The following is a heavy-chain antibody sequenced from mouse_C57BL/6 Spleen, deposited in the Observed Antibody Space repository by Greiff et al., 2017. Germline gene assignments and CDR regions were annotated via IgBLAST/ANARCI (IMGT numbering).Heavy chain of an antibody. Sequence: VQLQQPGAELVKPGASVKMSCKASGYTFTSYWITWVKQRPGQGLEWIGDIYPGSGSTNYNEKFKSKATLTVDTSSSTAYMQLSSLTSEDSAVYYCARGPYYYGSSYSYWYFDVWGTGTTVTVSS. CDR1: GYTFTSYW. CDR2: IYPGSGST. J-gene: IGHJ1*03. V-gene: IGHV1-55*01. D-gene: IGHD1-1*01. CDR3: ARGPYYYGSSYSYWYFDV.